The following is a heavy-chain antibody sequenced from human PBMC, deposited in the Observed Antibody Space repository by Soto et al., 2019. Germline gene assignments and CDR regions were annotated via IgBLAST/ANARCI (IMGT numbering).Heavy chain of an antibody. CDR2: ISYDGSNK. D-gene: IGHD5-12*01. V-gene: IGHV3-30-3*01. CDR3: AETQTPTITDIVATIDY. CDR1: GFTFSSYA. Sequence: HPGGSLRLSCAASGFTFSSYAMHWVRQAPGKGLEWVAVISYDGSNKYYADSVKGRFTISRDNSKNTLYLQMNSLRAEDTAVYYCAETQTPTITDIVATIDYWGQGTLVTVSS. J-gene: IGHJ4*02.